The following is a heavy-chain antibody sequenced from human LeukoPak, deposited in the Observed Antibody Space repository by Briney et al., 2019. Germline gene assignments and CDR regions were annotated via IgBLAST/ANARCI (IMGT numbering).Heavy chain of an antibody. J-gene: IGHJ4*02. CDR1: GVSISSGDYY. CDR2: IYYSGST. D-gene: IGHD3-9*01. Sequence: SETLSLTCPVSGVSISSGDYYWSWIRQPPGKGLEWIGYIYYSGSTYYNPSLKSRVTISVDTSKNQFSLKLSSVTAADTAVYYCARWGREYYDILTRSYYFDYWGQGTLVTVSS. CDR3: ARWGREYYDILTRSYYFDY. V-gene: IGHV4-30-4*08.